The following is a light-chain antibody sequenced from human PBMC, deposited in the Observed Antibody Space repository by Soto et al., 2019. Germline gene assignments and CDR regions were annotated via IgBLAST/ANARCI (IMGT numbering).Light chain of an antibody. CDR1: QSVSSN. V-gene: IGKV3-15*01. CDR3: QQYNNWSWT. J-gene: IGKJ1*01. Sequence: EIVMTQSPATLSVSPGERATLSCRASQSVSSNLAWYQQKPGQAPRLLIYGASTRATGIPARFSGSGSGTEFTLTISSLQSEDFAVYYCQQYNNWSWTFGQGIKVDIK. CDR2: GAS.